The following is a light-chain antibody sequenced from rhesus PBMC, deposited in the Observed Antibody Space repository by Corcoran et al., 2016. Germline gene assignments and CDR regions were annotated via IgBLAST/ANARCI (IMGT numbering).Light chain of an antibody. V-gene: IGLV2-32*02. J-gene: IGLJ6*01. CDR1: SRDIGVYNY. Sequence: HAALTPPRSVSGSPGQTGTISCTGTSRDIGVYNYVSWYQQHPGTAPKLMIYEVSNRPSGVSDRFSGSKSANTPSLTISGLQAEDEDDYYCSSDAGSYTLVFGSGTKLTVL. CDR3: SSDAGSYTLV. CDR2: EVS.